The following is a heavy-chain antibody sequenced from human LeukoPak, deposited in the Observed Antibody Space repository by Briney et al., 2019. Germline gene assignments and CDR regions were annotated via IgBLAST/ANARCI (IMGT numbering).Heavy chain of an antibody. CDR1: GYTFTSYD. Sequence: ASVKVSCKASGYTFTSYDINWVRQATGQGLEWMGWMNPNSGSTGYAQKFQGRVTMTRNTSISTAYMELSSLRSEDTAVYYCARGRAAGRLEKPRPIDYWGQGTLVTVSS. D-gene: IGHD6-13*01. CDR2: MNPNSGST. J-gene: IGHJ4*02. V-gene: IGHV1-8*01. CDR3: ARGRAAGRLEKPRPIDY.